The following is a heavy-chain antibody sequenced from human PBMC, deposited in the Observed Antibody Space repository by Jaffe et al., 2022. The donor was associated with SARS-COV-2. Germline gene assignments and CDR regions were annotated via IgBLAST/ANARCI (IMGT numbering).Heavy chain of an antibody. CDR1: GFTFSSYW. J-gene: IGHJ4*02. CDR2: TNSDESST. Sequence: EVQLVESGGGLVQPGGSLRLSCAASGFTFSSYWMHWVRQAPGKGLVWVSRTNSDESSTSYADSVKGRFTISRDNAKNTLYLQMNSLRAEDTAVYFCARGVLGSRWNSLFDYWGQGTLVTVSS. V-gene: IGHV3-74*01. D-gene: IGHD1-7*01. CDR3: ARGVLGSRWNSLFDY.